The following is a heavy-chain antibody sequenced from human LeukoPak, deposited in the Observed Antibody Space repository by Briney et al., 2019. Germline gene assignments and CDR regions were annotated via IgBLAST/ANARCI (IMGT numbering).Heavy chain of an antibody. Sequence: GASVKVSCKASGYTFTSYDINWVRQATGQGLEWMGWMNPNSGNTGYAQKFQGRVTMTRNTSISTAYMELSSLRSEDTAAYYCARGLMVRGVIISGYWGQGTLVTVSS. D-gene: IGHD3-10*01. CDR1: GYTFTSYD. J-gene: IGHJ4*02. CDR2: MNPNSGNT. V-gene: IGHV1-8*01. CDR3: ARGLMVRGVIISGY.